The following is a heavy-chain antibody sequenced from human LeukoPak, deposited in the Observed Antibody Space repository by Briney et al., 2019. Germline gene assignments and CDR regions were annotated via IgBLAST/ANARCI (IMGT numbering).Heavy chain of an antibody. J-gene: IGHJ4*02. CDR3: ARDQEGFDY. V-gene: IGHV1-46*01. CDR2: INPSGGST. Sequence: ASVKVSCKASGYTFTSYYMHWVRQAPGQGLEWMGVINPSGGSTSYAQKFQGRVTVTRDTSTSTVHMELSGLRSEDTAVYYCARDQEGFDYWGQGTLVTVSS. CDR1: GYTFTSYY.